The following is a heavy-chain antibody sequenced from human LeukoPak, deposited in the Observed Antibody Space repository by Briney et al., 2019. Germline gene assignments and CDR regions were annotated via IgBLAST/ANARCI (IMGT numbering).Heavy chain of an antibody. J-gene: IGHJ4*02. CDR2: INPSGGST. CDR1: GYTFTGYY. Sequence: PKASVKVSCKASGYTFTGYYMHWVRQAPGQGLEWMGIINPSGGSTSYAQKFQGRVTMTRDTSTSTVYMELSSLRSEDTAVYYCARVYSSGYSDYWGQGTLVTVSS. V-gene: IGHV1-46*01. D-gene: IGHD3-22*01. CDR3: ARVYSSGYSDY.